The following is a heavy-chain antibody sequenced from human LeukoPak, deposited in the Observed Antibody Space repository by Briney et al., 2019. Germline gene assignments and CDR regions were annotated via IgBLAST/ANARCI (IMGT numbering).Heavy chain of an antibody. D-gene: IGHD3-22*01. V-gene: IGHV1-2*02. J-gene: IGHJ4*02. CDR3: ARDHDYYDSRGYPH. Sequence: ASVKVSCKASGYTFTGYYMHWVRQAPGQGLEWMGWINPNSGGTNYAQKFQGRVTMTRDTSISTAYMELSRLRSDDTAVYYCARDHDYYDSRGYPHWGQGTLVTVSS. CDR2: INPNSGGT. CDR1: GYTFTGYY.